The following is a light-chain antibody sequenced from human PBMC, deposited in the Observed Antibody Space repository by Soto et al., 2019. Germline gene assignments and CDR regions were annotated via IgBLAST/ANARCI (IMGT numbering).Light chain of an antibody. CDR3: QQYSKWPT. CDR2: GAS. Sequence: EIVMTQSPATLSFSPVERATLSCRASQSVSANLAWYQHKPGQAPRLLIYGASTRATGIPARFSGSGTGTDFTLTISGLQSEDFAVYYCQQYSKWPTFGRGTKVDIK. J-gene: IGKJ1*01. CDR1: QSVSAN. V-gene: IGKV3-15*01.